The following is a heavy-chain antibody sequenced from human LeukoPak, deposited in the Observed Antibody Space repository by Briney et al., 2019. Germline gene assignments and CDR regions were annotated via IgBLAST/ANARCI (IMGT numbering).Heavy chain of an antibody. D-gene: IGHD3-10*01. V-gene: IGHV4-30-4*01. Sequence: SETLSLTCTVSGGSISSGEYYWSWIRQPPGKGLEWIGYIYYSGSTYYNPSLKSRVTISVDTSKNQFSLKLSSVTAADTAVYYCARGRMVRGVIIWFDPWGQGTLVTVSS. J-gene: IGHJ5*02. CDR2: IYYSGST. CDR1: GGSISSGEYY. CDR3: ARGRMVRGVIIWFDP.